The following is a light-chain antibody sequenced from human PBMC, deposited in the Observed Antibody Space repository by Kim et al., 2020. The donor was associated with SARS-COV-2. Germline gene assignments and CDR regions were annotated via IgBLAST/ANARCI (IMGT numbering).Light chain of an antibody. V-gene: IGLV1-44*01. CDR1: RSNVGSNT. J-gene: IGLJ3*02. CDR2: SND. Sequence: GQRVTISCSGSRSNVGSNTVSWYQQLPGTVPKLLMFSNDKRPSGVPDRFSGSKSGTSASLAISGLQSEDEADYYCAAWDDSLNGVMFGGGTKVTVL. CDR3: AAWDDSLNGVM.